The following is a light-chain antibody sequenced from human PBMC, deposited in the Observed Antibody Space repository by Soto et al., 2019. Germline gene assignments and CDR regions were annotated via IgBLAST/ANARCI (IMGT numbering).Light chain of an antibody. CDR1: QSVSNSY. V-gene: IGKV3-20*01. CDR2: GAS. CDR3: QQYGPSPWT. Sequence: EIVLTQSPGTLSLSPGERATLSCRASQSVSNSYIAWYQQKPGQAPRLLIYGASTSASGIPDRFSGSGSGTDFTLTISRLEPEDFALYYCQQYGPSPWTFGQGTKVEIK. J-gene: IGKJ1*01.